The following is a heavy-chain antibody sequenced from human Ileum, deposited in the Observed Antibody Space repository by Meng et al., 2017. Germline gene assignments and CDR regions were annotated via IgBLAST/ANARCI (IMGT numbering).Heavy chain of an antibody. Sequence: GESLKISCAASGFTFSSYWMHWVRQAPGKGLVWVSHINSDGSSTNYADSVKGRFTISRDNAKNTLYLQMNSLRAEDTAVYYCARVYYYDSSGYYFDAFDIWGLGTVVTVSS. CDR3: ARVYYYDSSGYYFDAFDI. D-gene: IGHD3-22*01. V-gene: IGHV3-74*01. J-gene: IGHJ3*02. CDR2: INSDGSST. CDR1: GFTFSSYW.